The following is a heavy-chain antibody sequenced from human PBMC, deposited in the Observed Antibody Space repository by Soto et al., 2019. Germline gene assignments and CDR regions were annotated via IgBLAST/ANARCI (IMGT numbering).Heavy chain of an antibody. D-gene: IGHD1-26*01. V-gene: IGHV1-69*02. CDR1: GGTFSSYT. Sequence: SVKVSCKASGGTFSSYTISWVRQAPGQGLEWMGRIIPILGIANYAQKFQGRVTITADKSIDTAYLQWSSLKASDTAMYYCARREMSTPYFEYWGQGTLVTVSS. J-gene: IGHJ4*02. CDR3: ARREMSTPYFEY. CDR2: IIPILGIA.